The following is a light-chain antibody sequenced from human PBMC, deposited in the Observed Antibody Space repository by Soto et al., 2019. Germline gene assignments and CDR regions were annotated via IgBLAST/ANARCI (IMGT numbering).Light chain of an antibody. Sequence: QSVLTQPPSVSAAPGQKVTISCSGSSSNIGNNYVSWYRQFPGTAPKLLIYDNDKRPSGIPDRFSGSKSGTSATLGITGFQTGDEADYYCGSWDSSLSAYVFGTGTKVTVL. V-gene: IGLV1-51*01. CDR2: DND. J-gene: IGLJ1*01. CDR1: SSNIGNNY. CDR3: GSWDSSLSAYV.